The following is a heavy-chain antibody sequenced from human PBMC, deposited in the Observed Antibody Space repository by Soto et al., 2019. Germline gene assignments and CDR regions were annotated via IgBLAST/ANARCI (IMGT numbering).Heavy chain of an antibody. D-gene: IGHD3-10*01. J-gene: IGHJ4*02. V-gene: IGHV5-10-1*01. CDR3: ASSRGSHDY. CDR1: GYSFTIYW. CDR2: IDPSDSYT. Sequence: GESLKISCNGSGYSFTIYWISWVRQMPGKGLEWMGRIDPSDSYTNYSPSFQGHVTISADKSISTAYLQWSSLKASDTAMYYCASSRGSHDYWGQGTLVTVSS.